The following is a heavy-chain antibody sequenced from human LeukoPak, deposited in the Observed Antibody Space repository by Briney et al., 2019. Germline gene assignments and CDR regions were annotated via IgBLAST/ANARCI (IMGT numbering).Heavy chain of an antibody. J-gene: IGHJ4*02. CDR3: ARFPRKTVTTNY. V-gene: IGHV1-2*06. CDR2: INPNSGDT. D-gene: IGHD4-17*01. CDR1: GYTFSGYY. Sequence: ASVKVSCKASGYTFSGYYMHWVRQAPGQGLEWMGRINPNSGDTNYAQKFQGGVTMTRDTSISTAYIELSRLRSDDTAVYYCARFPRKTVTTNYWGQGTLVTVSS.